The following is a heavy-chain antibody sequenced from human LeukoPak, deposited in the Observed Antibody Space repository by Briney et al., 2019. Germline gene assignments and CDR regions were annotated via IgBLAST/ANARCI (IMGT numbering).Heavy chain of an antibody. D-gene: IGHD2-2*01. CDR3: AREDCSSTSCYYYYYYYMDA. CDR2: IYTSGST. Sequence: SETLSLTCTVSGGSISSYYWSWIRQPAGKGLERIGRIYTSGSTNYNPSLKSRVTMSVDTSKNQFSLKLSSVTAADTAVYYCAREDCSSTSCYYYYYYYMDAWGKGTTVTVSS. J-gene: IGHJ6*03. V-gene: IGHV4-4*07. CDR1: GGSISSYY.